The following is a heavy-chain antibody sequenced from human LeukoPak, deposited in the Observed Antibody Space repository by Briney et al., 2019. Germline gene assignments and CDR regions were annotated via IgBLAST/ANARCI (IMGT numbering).Heavy chain of an antibody. Sequence: GRSLRLSCVASGFIFSTFGMHRVRQAPGKGLEWVAFIRYDGSNKYYADSVKGRFTISRDNSKNTLYLQMNSLRAEDTAVYYCAKDRYSSGLAWGQGTLVTVSS. CDR3: AKDRYSSGLA. CDR2: IRYDGSNK. D-gene: IGHD6-19*01. V-gene: IGHV3-30*02. CDR1: GFIFSTFG. J-gene: IGHJ5*02.